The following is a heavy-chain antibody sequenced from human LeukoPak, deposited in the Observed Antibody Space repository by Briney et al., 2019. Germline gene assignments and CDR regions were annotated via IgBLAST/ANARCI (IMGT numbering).Heavy chain of an antibody. D-gene: IGHD3-9*01. CDR2: ISYDGSNK. CDR1: GFTFSSYG. J-gene: IGHJ4*02. V-gene: IGHV3-30*18. Sequence: GGSLRLSCAASGFTFSSYGMHWVRQAPGKGLEWVAVISYDGSNKYYADSVKGRFTISRDNSKNTLYLQMNSLRAEDTAVYYCAKDLVLRYFDWAFDYWGQGALVTVSS. CDR3: AKDLVLRYFDWAFDY.